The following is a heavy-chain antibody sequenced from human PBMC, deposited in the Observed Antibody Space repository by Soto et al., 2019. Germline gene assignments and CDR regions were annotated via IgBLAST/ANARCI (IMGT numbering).Heavy chain of an antibody. D-gene: IGHD2-2*01. CDR3: ARGYCSSTSCYWVDV. Sequence: GGSLRLSCAASGFTFSSYAMSWVRQAPGKGLEWVAVIWYDGNNKYYADSVKGRFTISRDNSKNTLYLQMNSLRAEDTAVYYCARGYCSSTSCYWVDVWGKGTTVTVSS. CDR1: GFTFSSYA. J-gene: IGHJ6*04. V-gene: IGHV3-33*08. CDR2: IWYDGNNK.